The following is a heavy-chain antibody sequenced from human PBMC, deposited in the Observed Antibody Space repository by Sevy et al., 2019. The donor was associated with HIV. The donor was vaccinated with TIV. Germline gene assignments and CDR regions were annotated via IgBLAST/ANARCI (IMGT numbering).Heavy chain of an antibody. J-gene: IGHJ4*02. CDR3: ARGSIFSGSYSYYFDY. V-gene: IGHV3-7*04. CDR1: GFTFSSYW. CDR2: IKQDGSEK. Sequence: GESLRLSCAASGFTFSSYWMSWVRQAPGKGLEWVANIKQDGSEKYYVDSVKGRFTISRDNAKNSLYLQMNSLRAEDTAVYYCARGSIFSGSYSYYFDYWGQGTLVTVSS. D-gene: IGHD1-26*01.